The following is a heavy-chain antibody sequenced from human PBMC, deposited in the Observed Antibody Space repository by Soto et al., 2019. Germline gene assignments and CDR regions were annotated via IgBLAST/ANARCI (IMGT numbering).Heavy chain of an antibody. V-gene: IGHV4-34*01. Sequence: SDTLSLTCAFYGGTFSGYYWPLIRPKPGKGLEWIGEINHSGSTNYNPSLKSRVTISVDTSKNQFSLKLSSVTAADTAVYYCARETLAVAGTRWFDPWGQGTLVTVSS. CDR3: ARETLAVAGTRWFDP. CDR1: GGTFSGYY. CDR2: INHSGST. D-gene: IGHD6-19*01. J-gene: IGHJ5*02.